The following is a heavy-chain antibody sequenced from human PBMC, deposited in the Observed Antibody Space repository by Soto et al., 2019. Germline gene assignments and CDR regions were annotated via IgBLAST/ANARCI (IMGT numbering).Heavy chain of an antibody. CDR2: INPLAGTT. CDR3: ARGGTGTAGSRAYQGMDV. CDR1: GYPFTTYY. D-gene: IGHD1-1*01. J-gene: IGHJ6*02. V-gene: IGHV1-46*01. Sequence: QVLLVQSGAQVREPGASVMISCKASGYPFTTYYIHWVRQAPGQGLEWMGIINPLAGTTSSVQKFEDRVSMTRDPSTATVYLDLSDLTSDDTAVYFCARGGTGTAGSRAYQGMDVWCQGTTVTVSS.